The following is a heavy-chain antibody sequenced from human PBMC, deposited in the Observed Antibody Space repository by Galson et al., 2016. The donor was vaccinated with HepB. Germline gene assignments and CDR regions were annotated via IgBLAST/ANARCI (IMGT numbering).Heavy chain of an antibody. D-gene: IGHD6-19*01. CDR3: ARDDSGGWYGFHYGMDV. Sequence: SETLSLTCTVSGASISGYYLSWIRQPPGKGLEWIGYIYYSGRTNYNPSLKSRVTISVDTSKNQFSLKLSSVTAADTAVHYCARDDSGGWYGFHYGMDVWGQGTTVTVSS. V-gene: IGHV4-59*01. J-gene: IGHJ6*02. CDR1: GASISGYY. CDR2: IYYSGRT.